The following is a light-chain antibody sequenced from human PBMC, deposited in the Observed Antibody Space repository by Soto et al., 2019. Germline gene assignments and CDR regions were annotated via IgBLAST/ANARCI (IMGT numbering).Light chain of an antibody. Sequence: QSVLTQPPSVSEAPRQRVTISCSGSRSNVGNNAVNWYQQLPGKAPTLLIYYDDLVPSGVSARFSGSKSATSASLAISCLQSGDEADYYCAAWDDRLNGVIFGGGTKVTVL. V-gene: IGLV1-36*01. CDR1: RSNVGNNA. J-gene: IGLJ2*01. CDR2: YDD. CDR3: AAWDDRLNGVI.